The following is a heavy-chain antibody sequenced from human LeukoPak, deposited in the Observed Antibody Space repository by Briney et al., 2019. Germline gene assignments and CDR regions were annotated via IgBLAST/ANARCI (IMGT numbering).Heavy chain of an antibody. CDR2: INPNSGGT. CDR3: ARYSGYDYVEDY. Sequence: VASVKVSCKASGYTFTGYYMHWVRQAPGQGLEWMGWINPNSGGTNYAQKFQGRVTMTRDTSISTAYMELSRLRSDDTAVYYCARYSGYDYVEDYWGQGTLVTVSS. V-gene: IGHV1-2*02. J-gene: IGHJ4*02. D-gene: IGHD5-12*01. CDR1: GYTFTGYY.